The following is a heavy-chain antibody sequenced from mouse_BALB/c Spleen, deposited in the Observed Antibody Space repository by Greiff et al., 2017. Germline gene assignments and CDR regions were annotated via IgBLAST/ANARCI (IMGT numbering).Heavy chain of an antibody. CDR3: AREDYYGYDEGFAY. Sequence: EVHLVESGPGLVKPSQSLSLTCSVTGYSITSGYYWNWIRQFPGNKLEWMGYISYDGSNNYNPSLKNRISITRDTSKNQFFLKLNSVTTEDTATYYCAREDYYGYDEGFAYWGQGTLVTVSA. J-gene: IGHJ3*01. CDR1: GYSITSGYY. D-gene: IGHD2-2*01. V-gene: IGHV3-6*02. CDR2: ISYDGSN.